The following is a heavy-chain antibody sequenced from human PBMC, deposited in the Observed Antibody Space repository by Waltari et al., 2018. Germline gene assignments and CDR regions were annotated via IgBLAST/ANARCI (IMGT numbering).Heavy chain of an antibody. CDR1: GFSFSTYW. V-gene: IGHV3-74*01. D-gene: IGHD3-16*01. CDR2: IKPDGSST. J-gene: IGHJ6*02. CDR3: VRSSFLDV. Sequence: EVQLVESGGGLVQPGGSLRLSCAASGFSFSTYWMTWARQAPGGGLVWVSRIKPDGSSTAYADSVKGRFTMSRDNAKNTLYLQMSSLRADDTAVYYCVRSSFLDVWGQGTTVTVSS.